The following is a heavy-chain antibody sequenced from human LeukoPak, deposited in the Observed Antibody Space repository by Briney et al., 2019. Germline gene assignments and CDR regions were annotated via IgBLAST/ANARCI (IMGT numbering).Heavy chain of an antibody. CDR1: GFTFTDVW. Sequence: GGSLRLSCVAPGFTFTDVWMSWVRQAPGKGLEWVGRVKSKAGGGTTDYSAPVKGRFTISRDDSIHTLYLQMDNLETEDTAVYYCASHSALAVYRNWGQGTLVTVSS. V-gene: IGHV3-15*01. CDR2: VKSKAGGGTT. D-gene: IGHD6-19*01. CDR3: ASHSALAVYRN. J-gene: IGHJ4*02.